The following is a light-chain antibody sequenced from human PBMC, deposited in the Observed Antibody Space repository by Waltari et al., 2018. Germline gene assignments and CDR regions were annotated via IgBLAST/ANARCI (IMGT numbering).Light chain of an antibody. V-gene: IGLV2-14*03. CDR3: NSYSDSNSLVV. J-gene: IGLJ2*01. Sequence: QSALTQHASVSGSPGQSITISCTGTTRDGGGFTYVSWFQQHPGKAPKLIIFDVTNRPSGVSNRFSGSKSGHTASLTISGLQADDEAHYFCNSYSDSNSLVVFGGGTRLTVL. CDR1: TRDGGGFTY. CDR2: DVT.